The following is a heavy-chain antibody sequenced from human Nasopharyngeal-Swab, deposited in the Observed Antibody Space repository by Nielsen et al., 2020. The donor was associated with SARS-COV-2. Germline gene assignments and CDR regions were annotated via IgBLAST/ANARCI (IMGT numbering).Heavy chain of an antibody. CDR2: IYYSGST. V-gene: IGHV4-59*01. D-gene: IGHD3-16*01. Sequence: SETLSLTCTVSGGSISSYYWSWIPQPPGKGLEWIGYIYYSGSTNYNPPLKSRVTISVDTSKNQFSLKLSSVTAADTAVYYCARAGVGGAFDIWGQGTMVTVSS. CDR3: ARAGVGGAFDI. J-gene: IGHJ3*02. CDR1: GGSISSYY.